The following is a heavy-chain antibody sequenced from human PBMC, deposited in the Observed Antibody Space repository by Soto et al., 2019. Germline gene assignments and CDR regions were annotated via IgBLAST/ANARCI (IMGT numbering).Heavy chain of an antibody. D-gene: IGHD1-26*01. CDR2: ISPYNGNT. Sequence: ASVKVSCKASGYIFKSNGIAWVRQARGQGLEWLGWISPYNGNTKYAQNLQGRLTITAATATSTAYMYLTSLRSDDTAVYFCARTVYYENTRQYYFDFWGQGTLVTVSS. CDR3: ARTVYYENTRQYYFDF. V-gene: IGHV1-18*01. CDR1: GYIFKSNG. J-gene: IGHJ4*02.